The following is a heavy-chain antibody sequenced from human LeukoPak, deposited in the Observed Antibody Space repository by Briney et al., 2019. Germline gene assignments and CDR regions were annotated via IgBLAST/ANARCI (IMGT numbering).Heavy chain of an antibody. CDR1: GGTFSGYA. Sequence: GASVKVSCKASGGTFSGYAISWVRQAPGQGLEWMGGIIPIFGTANYAQKFQGRVTITADESTSTAYMELSSLRSEDTAVYYCARGDYDILTGPYYYYYGMDVWGQGTTVTVSS. CDR3: ARGDYDILTGPYYYYYGMDV. D-gene: IGHD3-9*01. J-gene: IGHJ6*02. CDR2: IIPIFGTA. V-gene: IGHV1-69*13.